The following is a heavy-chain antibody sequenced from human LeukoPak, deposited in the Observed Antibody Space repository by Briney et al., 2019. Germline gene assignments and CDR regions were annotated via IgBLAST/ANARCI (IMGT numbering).Heavy chain of an antibody. V-gene: IGHV1-2*02. CDR3: ARDMITGTTGAFDI. J-gene: IGHJ3*02. D-gene: IGHD1-7*01. Sequence: ASVTVSFKASGYTFTGYYMHWVRQAPGQGLEWMGWINPNSGGTNYAQKFQGRVTMTRDTSISTAYMELSRLRSDDTAVYYCARDMITGTTGAFDIWGQGTMVTVSS. CDR1: GYTFTGYY. CDR2: INPNSGGT.